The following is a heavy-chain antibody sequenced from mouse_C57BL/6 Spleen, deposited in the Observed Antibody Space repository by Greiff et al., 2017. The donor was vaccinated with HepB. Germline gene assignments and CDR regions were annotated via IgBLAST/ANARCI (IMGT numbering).Heavy chain of an antibody. D-gene: IGHD2-5*01. CDR3: ARWVVYSNYPHYYAMDY. CDR1: GYSITSDY. J-gene: IGHJ4*01. V-gene: IGHV3-8*01. Sequence: EVKLMESGPGLAKPSQPLSLTCSVTGYSITSDYWNWIRKFPGNKLEYMGYISYSGSTYYNPSLKSRISITRDTSKNQYYLQLNSVTTEDTATYYCARWVVYSNYPHYYAMDYWGQGTSVTVSS. CDR2: ISYSGST.